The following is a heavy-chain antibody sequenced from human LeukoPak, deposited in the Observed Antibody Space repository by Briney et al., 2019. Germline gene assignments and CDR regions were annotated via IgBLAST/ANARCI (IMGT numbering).Heavy chain of an antibody. CDR1: GXTFSSYS. V-gene: IGHV3-21*01. CDR2: ISSSRNYI. CDR3: ARDPYYYDSSGYYGEGFDY. D-gene: IGHD3-22*01. Sequence: GGSLRLSCAASGXTFSSYSMTWVRQAPGKGLEWVSYISSSRNYIFYADSVKGRFTISRDNAKNSLYLQMNSLRAEDTAVYYCARDPYYYDSSGYYGEGFDYWGQGTLVTVSS. J-gene: IGHJ4*02.